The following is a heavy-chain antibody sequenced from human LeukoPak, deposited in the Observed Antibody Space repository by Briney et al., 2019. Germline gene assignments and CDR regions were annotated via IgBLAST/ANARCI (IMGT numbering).Heavy chain of an antibody. CDR1: GFTFRSYG. CDR3: AKDSRSVVVTVDPYYFDY. D-gene: IGHD2-21*02. V-gene: IGHV3-30*02. Sequence: GGSLRLSCAASGFTFRSYGMHWVRQAPGKGLEWVTFTISRDNSKNTLYLQMNSLRAEDTAVYYCAKDSRSVVVTVDPYYFDYWGQGTLVTVSS. J-gene: IGHJ4*02.